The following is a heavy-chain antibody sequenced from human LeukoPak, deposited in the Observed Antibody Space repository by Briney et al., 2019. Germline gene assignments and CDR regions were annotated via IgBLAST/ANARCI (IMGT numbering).Heavy chain of an antibody. CDR3: ARTSAAPYGCSGGSCYSPLDY. CDR1: GYTFTSYG. J-gene: IGHJ4*02. Sequence: ASVKVSCKASGYTFTSYGISWVRQAPGQGLEWMGGIIPIFGTANYAQKFQGRVTITADESTSTAYMELSSLRSEDTAVYYCARTSAAPYGCSGGSCYSPLDYWGQGTLVTVSS. D-gene: IGHD2-15*01. V-gene: IGHV1-69*13. CDR2: IIPIFGTA.